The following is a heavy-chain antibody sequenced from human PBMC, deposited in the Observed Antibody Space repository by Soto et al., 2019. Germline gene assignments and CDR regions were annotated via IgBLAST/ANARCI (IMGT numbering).Heavy chain of an antibody. D-gene: IGHD1-20*01. CDR3: ARSAYNWNDNFDY. J-gene: IGHJ4*02. CDR2: THYSGST. V-gene: IGHV4-39*07. Sequence: SATRSLTCTVSGGSISSSNYYWGWIRQAPGKGLEWIGNTHYSGSTRYSPSFQGQVTISADKSISTAYLQWSSLKASDTAMYYCARSAYNWNDNFDYWGQGTLVTVSS. CDR1: GGSISSSNYY.